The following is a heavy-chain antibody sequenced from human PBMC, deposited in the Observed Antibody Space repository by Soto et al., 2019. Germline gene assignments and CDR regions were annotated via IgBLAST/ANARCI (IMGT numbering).Heavy chain of an antibody. Sequence: GGSLRLSCAASAFTVSNVFMTWVRQAPGKGLEWVSTISSNDRTYYADSVKGRFTISRDNSMNTLYLDMNSLRVGDTAVYHCARDILGGSYDFWHGGQGTLVTVSS. CDR2: ISSNDRT. J-gene: IGHJ4*02. V-gene: IGHV3-66*01. CDR3: ARDILGGSYDFWH. CDR1: AFTVSNVF. D-gene: IGHD3-3*01.